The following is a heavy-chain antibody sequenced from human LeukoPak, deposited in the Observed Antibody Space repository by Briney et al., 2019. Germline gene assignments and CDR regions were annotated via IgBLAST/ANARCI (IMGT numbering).Heavy chain of an antibody. CDR3: ARDKTVADLDY. Sequence: PGGSLRLSCAASGFTFSSYSMNWVRQAPGKGLEWVSSISDSSSYTYYADSPKGRFTISRDNAKNSLYLQMNSLRAEDTAVYYCARDKTVADLDYWGQGTLVTVSS. D-gene: IGHD6-19*01. V-gene: IGHV3-21*01. CDR1: GFTFSSYS. CDR2: ISDSSSYT. J-gene: IGHJ4*02.